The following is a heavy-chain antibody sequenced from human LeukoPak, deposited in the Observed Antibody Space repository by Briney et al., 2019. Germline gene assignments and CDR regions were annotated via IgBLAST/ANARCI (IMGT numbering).Heavy chain of an antibody. J-gene: IGHJ4*02. CDR3: ARAKPKNMVRGLIMRRESRYYFDY. CDR1: GFTVSSNY. CDR2: IYSGGST. Sequence: PGGSLRLSCAASGFTVSSNYMSWVRQAPGKGLEWVSVIYSGGSTYYADSVKGRFTISRDNSKSTLYIQMNSRRAEDTAVYYCARAKPKNMVRGLIMRRESRYYFDYWGQGTPVTVSS. D-gene: IGHD3-10*01. V-gene: IGHV3-53*01.